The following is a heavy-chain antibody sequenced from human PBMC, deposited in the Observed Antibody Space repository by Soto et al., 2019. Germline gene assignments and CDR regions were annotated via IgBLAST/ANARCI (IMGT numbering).Heavy chain of an antibody. Sequence: GESLKISCKGSGYKFTSYWIGWVRQMPGKGLEWMGIIYPDDSDTRYSPSFQGQVTISADKSISTAYLHWSSLKAADTAMYYCARPRDSSSWHGMDVWGQGTTVTVSS. CDR1: GYKFTSYW. J-gene: IGHJ6*02. V-gene: IGHV5-51*01. D-gene: IGHD6-13*01. CDR3: ARPRDSSSWHGMDV. CDR2: IYPDDSDT.